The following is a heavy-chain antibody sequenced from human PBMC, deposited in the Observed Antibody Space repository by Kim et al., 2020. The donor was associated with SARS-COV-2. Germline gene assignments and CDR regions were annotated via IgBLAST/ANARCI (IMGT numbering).Heavy chain of an antibody. CDR1: GGTFSSYA. J-gene: IGHJ6*02. D-gene: IGHD5-12*01. CDR3: ARASYRYSCYDDGRSNYYYYGMDV. CDR2: IIPIFGTA. Sequence: SVKVSCKASGGTFSSYAISWVRQAPGQGLEWMGGIIPIFGTANYAQKFQGRVTITADKSTSTAYMELSSLRSEDTAVYYCARASYRYSCYDDGRSNYYYYGMDVWGQGTTVTVSS. V-gene: IGHV1-69*06.